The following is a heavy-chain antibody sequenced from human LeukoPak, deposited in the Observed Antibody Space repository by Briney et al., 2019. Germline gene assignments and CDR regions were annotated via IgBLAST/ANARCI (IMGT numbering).Heavy chain of an antibody. J-gene: IGHJ4*02. Sequence: SETLSLTCTVSGGSISSYYWSCIRQPAGKGLEWIGRIYTSGSTNYNPSLKSRVTMSVDTSKNQFSLKLSSVTAADTAVYYCARSLAVADSPDFDSWGQGTLVTVSS. CDR3: ARSLAVADSPDFDS. D-gene: IGHD6-13*01. CDR2: IYTSGST. V-gene: IGHV4-4*07. CDR1: GGSISSYY.